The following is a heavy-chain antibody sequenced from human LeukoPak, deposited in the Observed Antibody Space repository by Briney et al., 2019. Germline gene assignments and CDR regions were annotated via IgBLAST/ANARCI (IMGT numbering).Heavy chain of an antibody. Sequence: QGESLKFSGKGSGSSFTRFWIRWVRQMPGRGLEWTRIIYPLDSDAKYSPSFQGQVTISVDKSLSTACMQWSSLKASGTAMYYSAKGISGSWSFDYWGDGTLVTVSS. J-gene: IGHJ4*03. CDR1: GSSFTRFW. CDR2: IYPLDSDA. V-gene: IGHV5-51*03. D-gene: IGHD3-10*01. CDR3: AKGISGSWSFDY.